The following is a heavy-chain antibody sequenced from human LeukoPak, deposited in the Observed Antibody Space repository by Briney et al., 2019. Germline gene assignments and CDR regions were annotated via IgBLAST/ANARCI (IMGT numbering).Heavy chain of an antibody. V-gene: IGHV4-30-4*01. Sequence: SETLSLTCTVSGGSISSGDYYWSWIRQPPGKGLEWIGYIYYSGSTYYNPSLKSRVTISVDTSKNQFSLKLSSVTAADTAVYYCARASVDTAMVEYYFDYWGQGTLVTVSS. CDR3: ARASVDTAMVEYYFDY. D-gene: IGHD5-18*01. CDR2: IYYSGST. CDR1: GGSISSGDYY. J-gene: IGHJ4*02.